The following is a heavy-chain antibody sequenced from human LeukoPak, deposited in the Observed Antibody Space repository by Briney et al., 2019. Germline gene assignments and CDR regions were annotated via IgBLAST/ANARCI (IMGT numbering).Heavy chain of an antibody. CDR2: ISGSGGST. Sequence: PGGSLRLSCAASGFTFSSYVMSWVRQAPGKGLEWVSAISGSGGSTYYADSVKGRFTISRDNSKNTLYLQMNSLRAEDTAVYYCAKDPYSSPPLGMDVWGQGTTVTVSS. V-gene: IGHV3-23*01. D-gene: IGHD6-13*01. CDR3: AKDPYSSPPLGMDV. CDR1: GFTFSSYV. J-gene: IGHJ6*02.